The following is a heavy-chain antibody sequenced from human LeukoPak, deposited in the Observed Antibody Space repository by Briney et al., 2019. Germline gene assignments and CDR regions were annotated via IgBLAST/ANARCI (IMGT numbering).Heavy chain of an antibody. J-gene: IGHJ3*02. CDR2: ISGSGGST. V-gene: IGHV3-23*01. CDR3: AIAHTTVTTYAAFDI. Sequence: RGSLRLSCAGSGFTFDNYAMTWVRQAPGKGLEWVSAISGSGGSTYYADSVKGRFTISRDNSKNTMYLQLNSLRAEDTAVYHCAIAHTTVTTYAAFDIWGQGTMVTVSS. CDR1: GFTFDNYA. D-gene: IGHD4-17*01.